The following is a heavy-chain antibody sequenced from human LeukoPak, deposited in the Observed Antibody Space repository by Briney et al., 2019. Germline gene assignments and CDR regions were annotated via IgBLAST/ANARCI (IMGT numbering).Heavy chain of an antibody. J-gene: IGHJ5*02. CDR1: GYTFTTYG. Sequence: ASVKVSCKASGYTFTTYGISWVRQAPGQGLEWMGWISAYNGNTNYVQKFQGRVTMTTDTSTSTAYIEVRSLRSDDTAVYYCARIGCSSTSCYGNSVDPWGQGTLVTVSS. D-gene: IGHD2-2*01. CDR3: ARIGCSSTSCYGNSVDP. V-gene: IGHV1-18*01. CDR2: ISAYNGNT.